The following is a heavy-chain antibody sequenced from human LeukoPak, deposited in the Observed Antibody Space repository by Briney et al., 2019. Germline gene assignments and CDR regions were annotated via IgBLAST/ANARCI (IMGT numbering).Heavy chain of an antibody. V-gene: IGHV3-21*01. CDR3: ARDWAAAGGFDY. Sequence: GGSLRLSCAASAFTFSSYGMHWVRQAPGKGLEWVSSISSSSSYIYYADSVKGRFTISRDNAKNSLYLQMNSLRAEDTAVYYCARDWAAAGGFDYWGQGTLVTVSS. CDR1: AFTFSSYG. D-gene: IGHD6-13*01. J-gene: IGHJ4*02. CDR2: ISSSSSYI.